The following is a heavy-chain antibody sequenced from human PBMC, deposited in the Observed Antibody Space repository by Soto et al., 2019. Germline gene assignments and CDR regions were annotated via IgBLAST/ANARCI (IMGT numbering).Heavy chain of an antibody. CDR1: GFTFSSYG. CDR2: IWYDGSNK. V-gene: IGHV3-33*01. D-gene: IGHD6-19*01. CDR3: ATSLAVAGPFDY. Sequence: QVQLVESGGGVVQPGRSLRLSCAASGFTFSSYGMHWVRQAPGKGLEWVAVIWYDGSNKYYADSVKGRFTISRDNSKNTLYLQMNSLIAEDTAVYYCATSLAVAGPFDYWGQGTLVTVSS. J-gene: IGHJ4*02.